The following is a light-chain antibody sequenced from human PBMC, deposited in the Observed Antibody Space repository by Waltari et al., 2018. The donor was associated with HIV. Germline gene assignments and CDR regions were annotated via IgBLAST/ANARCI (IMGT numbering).Light chain of an antibody. J-gene: IGLJ1*01. V-gene: IGLV2-14*03. CDR2: DVS. Sequence: QSALTQPASVSGSPGQSFTISCTGTSSDVGGYNSVAWYQQHPGKAPKLIIYDVSNLPSGVPYRFSGSESGNTASLTVSGLQAEDEADYYCKSKTSSSTPCVFGTGTKVTVL. CDR3: KSKTSSSTPCV. CDR1: SSDVGGYNS.